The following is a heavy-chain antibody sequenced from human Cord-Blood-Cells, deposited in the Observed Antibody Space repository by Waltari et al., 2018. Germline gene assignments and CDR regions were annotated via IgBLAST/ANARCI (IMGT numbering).Heavy chain of an antibody. V-gene: IGHV4-61*01. CDR2: ISYHVST. Sequence: QVQLQESGPGLVKPSETLSLTCTVPGGSVSRGSYYWSWIRQPPGKGLEWIGYISYHVSTNFIPALRGLVTISVDTSKNQFSRKLSSVTAADTAVYYCARRLGVGGLQYYYYSYYRDVWRKGTTVTVSS. D-gene: IGHD4-4*01. CDR3: ARRLGVGGLQYYYYSYYRDV. J-gene: IGHJ6*03. CDR1: GGSVSRGSYY.